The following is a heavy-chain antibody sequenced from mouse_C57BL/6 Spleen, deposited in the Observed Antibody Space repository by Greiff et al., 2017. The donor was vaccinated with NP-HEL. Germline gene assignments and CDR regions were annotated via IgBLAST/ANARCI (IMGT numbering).Heavy chain of an antibody. V-gene: IGHV1-82*01. Sequence: QVQLKESGPELVKPGASVKISCKASGYAFSSSWMNWVKQRPGKGLEWIGRIYPGDGDTNYNGKFKGKATLTADKSSSTAYMQLSSLTSEDSAVYFCEIYSYFDYWGQGTTLTVSS. D-gene: IGHD2-1*01. CDR1: GYAFSSSW. CDR2: IYPGDGDT. J-gene: IGHJ2*01. CDR3: EIYSYFDY.